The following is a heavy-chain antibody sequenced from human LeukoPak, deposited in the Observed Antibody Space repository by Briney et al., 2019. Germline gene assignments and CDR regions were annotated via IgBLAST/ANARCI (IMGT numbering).Heavy chain of an antibody. J-gene: IGHJ4*02. Sequence: GASVKVSCKASGGTFSSYAISWVRQAPGQGLEWMGGIIPIFGTANYAQKFQGRVTITADESTSTAYMELSSLRSEDTAVYYCARDQGYSSAQGVVDYWGQGTLVTVSS. CDR2: IIPIFGTA. CDR1: GGTFSSYA. D-gene: IGHD6-19*01. CDR3: ARDQGYSSAQGVVDY. V-gene: IGHV1-69*13.